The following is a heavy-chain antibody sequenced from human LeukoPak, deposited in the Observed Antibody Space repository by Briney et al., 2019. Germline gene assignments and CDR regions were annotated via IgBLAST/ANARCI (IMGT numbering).Heavy chain of an antibody. CDR1: GYTFTIYG. CDR3: ARDGVYYAFDY. V-gene: IGHV1-18*01. CDR2: ISPYNGNT. J-gene: IGHJ4*02. D-gene: IGHD3-22*01. Sequence: GASVNVSFKASGYTFTIYGLIWVRQAPGQGLEWMGWISPYNGNTNYVQNLQGRVTMTTDTSTSPAYMELRSLRSDDTAVYYCARDGVYYAFDYWGQGTLVTVSS.